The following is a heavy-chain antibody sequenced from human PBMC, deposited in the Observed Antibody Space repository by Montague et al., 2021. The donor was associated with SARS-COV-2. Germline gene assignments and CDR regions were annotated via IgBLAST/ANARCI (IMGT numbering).Heavy chain of an antibody. V-gene: IGHV4-59*01. Sequence: SETLSLTCTVSGGSIYSYYWSWVRQPPGKGLEWIGHVSHKGSTNYNPSXXSRVTISVGTSNNYFSLRLSSVTAADTAVYYCVRDTQYYDDNAWDDWFDPWGQGTLVTVSS. CDR1: GGSIYSYY. J-gene: IGHJ5*02. D-gene: IGHD3-16*01. CDR3: VRDTQYYDDNAWDDWFDP. CDR2: VSHKGST.